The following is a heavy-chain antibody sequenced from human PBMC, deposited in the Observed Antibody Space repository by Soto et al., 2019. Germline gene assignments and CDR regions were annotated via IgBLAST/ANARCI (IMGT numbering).Heavy chain of an antibody. Sequence: GASVKVSCKASGYTFTSYGISWVRQAPGQGLEWMGWISAYNGNTNYAQKLQGRVTMTTDTSTSTAYMELRSLRSDDTAVYYCARDLEQYGSASYEAYYYYYYMDVWGKGTTVTVSS. V-gene: IGHV1-18*01. CDR1: GYTFTSYG. D-gene: IGHD3-10*01. CDR3: ARDLEQYGSASYEAYYYYYYMDV. CDR2: ISAYNGNT. J-gene: IGHJ6*03.